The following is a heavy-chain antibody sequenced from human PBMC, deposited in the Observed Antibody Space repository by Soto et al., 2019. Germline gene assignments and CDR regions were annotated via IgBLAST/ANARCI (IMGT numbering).Heavy chain of an antibody. CDR1: GFTFSSYD. V-gene: IGHV3-48*03. J-gene: IGHJ5*02. Sequence: HPGGSLRLSCVASGFTFSSYDMNWVRQAPGKGPEWVSHISGSGTTIYYADSVRGRFTISRDNAKNSLYLQMNSLRADDTAVYHCARGLGANRFDPWGQGTLVTVSS. CDR2: ISGSGTTI. D-gene: IGHD1-26*01. CDR3: ARGLGANRFDP.